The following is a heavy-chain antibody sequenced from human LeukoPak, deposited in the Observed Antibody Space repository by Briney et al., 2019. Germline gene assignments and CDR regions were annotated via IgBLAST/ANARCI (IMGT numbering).Heavy chain of an antibody. D-gene: IGHD3-3*01. V-gene: IGHV3-7*01. J-gene: IGHJ3*02. CDR2: IKQDGGEK. CDR1: GFTFSSYW. CDR3: ARAVMRYDFWSGYYTRAFDI. Sequence: PGGSLRLSCAASGFTFSSYWMSWVRQAPGKGLEWVANIKQDGGEKYYVDSVKGRFTISRDNAKNSLYLQMNSLRAEDTAVYYCARAVMRYDFWSGYYTRAFDIWGQGTMVTVSS.